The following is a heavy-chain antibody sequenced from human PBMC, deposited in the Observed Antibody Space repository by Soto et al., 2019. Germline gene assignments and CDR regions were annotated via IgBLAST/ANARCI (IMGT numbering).Heavy chain of an antibody. CDR1: GYTFTSYG. Sequence: ASVKVSCKASGYTFTSYGISWVRQAPGQGLEWMGWISAYNGNTNYAQKLQGRVTMTTDTSTSTAYMELRSLRSDDTAVYYCARHLLGVVVVPAAPTYNWFDPWGQGTLVTVSS. CDR2: ISAYNGNT. J-gene: IGHJ5*02. D-gene: IGHD2-2*01. V-gene: IGHV1-18*01. CDR3: ARHLLGVVVVPAAPTYNWFDP.